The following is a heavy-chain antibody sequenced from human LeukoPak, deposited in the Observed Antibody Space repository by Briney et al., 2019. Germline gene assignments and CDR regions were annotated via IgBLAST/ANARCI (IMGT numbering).Heavy chain of an antibody. CDR1: RFTFSDYY. Sequence: GGSLRLSCAASRFTFSDYYMTGVRQAPGRGLEWVANIKQDGSEKYYEDSVKGRFSISRDNAKNSLYLQMNSLRAEDTAVYYCARDSSYYYYYYMDVWGKGTTVTVSS. CDR2: IKQDGSEK. J-gene: IGHJ6*03. CDR3: ARDSSYYYYYYMDV. V-gene: IGHV3-7*01. D-gene: IGHD2-15*01.